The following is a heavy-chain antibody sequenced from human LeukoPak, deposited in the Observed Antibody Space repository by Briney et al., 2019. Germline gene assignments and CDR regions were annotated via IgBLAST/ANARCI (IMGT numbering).Heavy chain of an antibody. CDR2: ISSSSSYI. D-gene: IGHD1-26*01. CDR3: VSDSGGRSGGDY. CDR1: GFTFSSYS. V-gene: IGHV3-21*01. J-gene: IGHJ4*02. Sequence: GGSLRLSCAASGFTFSSYSMNWVRQAPGKGLEWVSSISSSSSYIYYADSVKGRFTISRDNAQNTLHLQMNSLGPEDTAVYYCVSDSGGRSGGDYWGQGTLVTVSS.